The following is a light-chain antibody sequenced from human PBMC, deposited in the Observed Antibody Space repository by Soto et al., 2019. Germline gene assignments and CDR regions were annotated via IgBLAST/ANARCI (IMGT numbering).Light chain of an antibody. V-gene: IGLV2-14*01. CDR3: SSYTSSISYV. J-gene: IGLJ1*01. Sequence: QSVLTQPVSVSGSPGQSITISCTGTSSDVGGYNYVSWYQQHPGKAPKLMIHDVSNRPSGVSNRFSGSKSGNTASLTISGLQAEDEADYYCSSYTSSISYVFGTGTKVTVL. CDR2: DVS. CDR1: SSDVGGYNY.